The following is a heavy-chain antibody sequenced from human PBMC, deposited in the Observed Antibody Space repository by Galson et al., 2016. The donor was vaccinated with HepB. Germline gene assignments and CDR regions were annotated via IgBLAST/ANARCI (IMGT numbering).Heavy chain of an antibody. J-gene: IGHJ4*02. CDR3: VRQSHHFDGNTCNSLRFDS. CDR1: GSIFTNYW. D-gene: IGHD2-15*01. V-gene: IGHV5-51*01. CDR2: IYPGDSDT. Sequence: QSGAEVTKPGESLTISCKGSGSIFTNYWIAWVRQMPGKGPEYMGIIYPGDSDTIHNPSFDVQVTISTDRSTTTAYLQWSGLKAADTGMYYCVRQSHHFDGNTCNSLRFDSWGQGTLVTVSS.